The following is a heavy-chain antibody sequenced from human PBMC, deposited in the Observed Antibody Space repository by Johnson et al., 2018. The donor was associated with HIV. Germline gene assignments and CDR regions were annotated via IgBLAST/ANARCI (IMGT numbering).Heavy chain of an antibody. CDR3: AKRRGVFLDALDI. Sequence: VQLVESGGGVVQPGRSLRLSCAASGFTFSSYGMHWVRQAPGKGLEWVAVISYDGSNKYYADSVKGRFTISRDNSKNTLYLQMNSLRAEDTAVYYCAKRRGVFLDALDIWGQGTMVTVSS. D-gene: IGHD6-13*01. CDR1: GFTFSSYG. CDR2: ISYDGSNK. J-gene: IGHJ3*02. V-gene: IGHV3-30*18.